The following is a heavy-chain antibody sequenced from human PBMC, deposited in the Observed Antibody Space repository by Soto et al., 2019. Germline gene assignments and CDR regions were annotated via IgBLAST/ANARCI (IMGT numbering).Heavy chain of an antibody. D-gene: IGHD2-2*01. Sequence: PSETLSLTCAVYGGSFSGYYWSWIRQPPGKGLEWIGEINHSGSTNYNPSLKSRVTISVDTSKNQFSLKLSSVTAADTAVYYCARAPVPAAIRARFDYYYGMDVWGQGTTVTVSS. CDR2: INHSGST. CDR3: ARAPVPAAIRARFDYYYGMDV. CDR1: GGSFSGYY. V-gene: IGHV4-34*01. J-gene: IGHJ6*02.